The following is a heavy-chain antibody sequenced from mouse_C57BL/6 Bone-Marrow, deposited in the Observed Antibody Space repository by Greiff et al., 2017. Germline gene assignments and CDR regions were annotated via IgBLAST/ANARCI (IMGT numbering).Heavy chain of an antibody. CDR3: ARYYDYVSWFAY. CDR2: INPGSGGT. Sequence: VQLQQSGAELVRPGTSVKVSCKASGYAFTNYLIEWVKQRPGQGLEWIGVINPGSGGTNYNEKFKGKATLTADKSSSTAYMQLSSLTSEDSAVYFCARYYDYVSWFAYWGQGTLVTVSA. CDR1: GYAFTNYL. D-gene: IGHD2-4*01. V-gene: IGHV1-54*01. J-gene: IGHJ3*01.